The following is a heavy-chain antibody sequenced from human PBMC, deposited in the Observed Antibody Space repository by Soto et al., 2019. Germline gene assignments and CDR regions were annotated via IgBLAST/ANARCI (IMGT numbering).Heavy chain of an antibody. CDR1: GFSFGSYG. CDR2: LSGSGGST. V-gene: IGHV3-23*01. CDR3: PKLQDASGFVTSYIPY. Sequence: EVQLLESGGGLVQPGGSLRLSCATSGFSFGSYGMSWVRQAPGKGLEWVSGLSGSGGSTYYADSVKGRFTVSRDNSKRSLYLQMNTLRAEDTALYYCPKLQDASGFVTSYIPYWGRGTLVTVSS. J-gene: IGHJ4*02. D-gene: IGHD1-26*01.